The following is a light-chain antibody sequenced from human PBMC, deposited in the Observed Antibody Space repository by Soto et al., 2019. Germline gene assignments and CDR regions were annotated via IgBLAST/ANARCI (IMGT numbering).Light chain of an antibody. Sequence: QSVLTQPPSVSGAPGQRDTISCTGSSSNIGAGYDVHWYQQLPGTAPKLLIYGNSNRPSGVPDRFSGSKSGTSASLAITGLQAEDDADYYCQSYDSSLSGWVFGGGTKVTVL. J-gene: IGLJ3*02. CDR1: SSNIGAGYD. CDR2: GNS. CDR3: QSYDSSLSGWV. V-gene: IGLV1-40*01.